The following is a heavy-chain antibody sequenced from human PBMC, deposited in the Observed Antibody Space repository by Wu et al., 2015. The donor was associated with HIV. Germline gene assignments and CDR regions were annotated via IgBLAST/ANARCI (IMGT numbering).Heavy chain of an antibody. CDR1: GGTFSSYA. Sequence: QVQLVQSGPEVKNPGASVKVSCKASGGTFSSYAISWVRQAPGQGLEWMGRIIPIFGTANYAQKFQGRVTITADESTSTAYMELSSLRSEDTAVYYCARVSRRDSSGLGYFDYWGQGTLVTVSS. V-gene: IGHV1-69*13. CDR3: ARVSRRDSSGLGYFDY. J-gene: IGHJ4*02. D-gene: IGHD3-22*01. CDR2: IIPIFGTA.